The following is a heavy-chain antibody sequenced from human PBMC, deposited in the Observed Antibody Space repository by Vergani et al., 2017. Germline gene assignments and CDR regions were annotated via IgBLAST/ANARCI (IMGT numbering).Heavy chain of an antibody. J-gene: IGHJ6*03. CDR3: ARDFWGYYDSSGEYYYYYMDV. Sequence: QVQLVESGGGLVKPGGSLRLSCAASGFTFSDYYMSWIRQAPGKGLEWVSYISSSSSYTNYADSVKGRFTISRDNAKNSLYLQMNSLRAEDTAVYYCARDFWGYYDSSGEYYYYYMDVWGKGTTVTVSS. D-gene: IGHD3-22*01. V-gene: IGHV3-11*06. CDR1: GFTFSDYY. CDR2: ISSSSSYT.